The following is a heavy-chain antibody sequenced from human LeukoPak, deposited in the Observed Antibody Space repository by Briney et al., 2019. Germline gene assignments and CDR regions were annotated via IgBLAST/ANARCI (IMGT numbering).Heavy chain of an antibody. Sequence: PGGSLRLSCAASGFTFSYYWMSWVRQAPGKGLEWVANINEDGSEKYYVDSVKGRFTISRDNAKNSLYLQMNSLRAEDTAVYHCATGRSCTTCYLPDYWGQGTLVTVSS. CDR3: ATGRSCTTCYLPDY. V-gene: IGHV3-7*01. CDR2: INEDGSEK. D-gene: IGHD2-2*01. CDR1: GFTFSYYW. J-gene: IGHJ4*02.